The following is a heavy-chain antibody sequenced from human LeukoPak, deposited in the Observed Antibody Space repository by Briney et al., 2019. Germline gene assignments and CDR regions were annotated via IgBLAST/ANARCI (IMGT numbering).Heavy chain of an antibody. CDR1: GGSITGSRYY. CDR3: ATPSGNAYDV. Sequence: PSETLSLNCTVSGGSITGSRYYWGWIRQPPGKGLEWLGNIYYSGSIDHNPSLKSRLTISQDTSKNQFSLKLSSVTAADTAVYYCATPSGNAYDVWGQGTMVTVSS. CDR2: IYYSGSI. D-gene: IGHD3-10*01. J-gene: IGHJ3*01. V-gene: IGHV4-39*07.